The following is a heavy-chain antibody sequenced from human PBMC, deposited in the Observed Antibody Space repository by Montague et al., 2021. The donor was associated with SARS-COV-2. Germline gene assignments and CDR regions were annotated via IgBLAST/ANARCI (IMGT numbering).Heavy chain of an antibody. CDR2: THYRTKKYS. J-gene: IGHJ4*02. V-gene: IGHV6-1*01. Sequence: CAISGDSVVELRRSWNEHTSELQSRFELLCRTHYRTKKYSDYAPSVRGRLTVNPDASKNEFSLELNYVTPEDTAVYYCVRYSGWFYFDFWGQGTLVTVSS. D-gene: IGHD6-19*01. CDR3: VRYSGWFYFDF. CDR1: GDSVVELRRS.